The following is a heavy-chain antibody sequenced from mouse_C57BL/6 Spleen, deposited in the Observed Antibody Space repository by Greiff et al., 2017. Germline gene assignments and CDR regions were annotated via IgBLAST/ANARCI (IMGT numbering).Heavy chain of an antibody. CDR2: INPNNGGT. Sequence: VQLQQSGPELVKPGASVKMSCKASGYTFTDYNMPWVKQSHGKSLEWIGYINPNNGGTSYNQKFKGKATLTVNKSSSTAYMELRSLTSEDSAVDYCARGGGIYYDCGFDYWGEGTTLTVSA. J-gene: IGHJ2*01. D-gene: IGHD2-4*01. CDR1: GYTFTDYN. CDR3: ARGGGIYYDCGFDY. V-gene: IGHV1-22*01.